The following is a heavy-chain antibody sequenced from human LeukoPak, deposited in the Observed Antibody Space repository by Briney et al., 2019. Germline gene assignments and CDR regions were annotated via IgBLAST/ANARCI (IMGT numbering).Heavy chain of an antibody. CDR3: ARTSSGWPLDY. V-gene: IGHV3-30-3*01. D-gene: IGHD6-19*01. Sequence: GGSLRLSCAASGFTFSSYAMHGVRQAPGKGLEWVAVISYDGSNKYYADSVKGRFTISRDNSKNTLYLQMNSLRAEDTAVYYCARTSSGWPLDYWGQGTLVTVSS. CDR2: ISYDGSNK. J-gene: IGHJ4*02. CDR1: GFTFSSYA.